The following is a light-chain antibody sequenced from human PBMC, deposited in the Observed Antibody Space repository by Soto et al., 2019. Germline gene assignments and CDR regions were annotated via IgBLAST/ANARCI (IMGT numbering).Light chain of an antibody. CDR1: PSVSGN. CDR3: QQYNNWPPT. J-gene: IGKJ1*01. CDR2: GAS. Sequence: EIVMTQSPATLSVSPGERATLSCRASPSVSGNLAWYQQKPGQAPRLLIYGASTRATGIPARFSGSGSGTEFTLTISSLQSEDFAVYYCQQYNNWPPTFGQGTKVDIK. V-gene: IGKV3D-15*01.